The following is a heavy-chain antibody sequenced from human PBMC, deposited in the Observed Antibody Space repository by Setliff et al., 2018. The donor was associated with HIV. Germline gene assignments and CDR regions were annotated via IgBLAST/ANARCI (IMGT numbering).Heavy chain of an antibody. CDR3: ARDRLRPYSSSWCDARPVAPNYYYYYGMDV. Sequence: SETLSLTCTLNGVPLSDYYWNWIRQSPGKGLEWIVEVNHNGNINYNPSLKSRVTVSVDTSKTQYSLKMISVTAADTAMYYCARDRLRPYSSSWCDARPVAPNYYYYYGMDVWGQGTTVTVSS. V-gene: IGHV4-34*01. D-gene: IGHD6-13*01. CDR1: GVPLSDYY. J-gene: IGHJ6*02. CDR2: VNHNGNI.